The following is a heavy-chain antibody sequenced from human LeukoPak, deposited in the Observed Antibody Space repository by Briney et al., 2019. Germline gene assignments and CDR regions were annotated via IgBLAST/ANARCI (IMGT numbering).Heavy chain of an antibody. J-gene: IGHJ4*02. CDR1: GGSSSSYY. V-gene: IGHV4-59*01. D-gene: IGHD5-24*01. CDR3: ARSGGDRVEMPTIIDY. Sequence: ETLSLTCTVSGGSSSSYYWSWIRQPPGKGLEWIGYIYYSGSTNYSPSLKSRVSILVDTSKNQFSLRLSSVTAADTAVYYCARSGGDRVEMPTIIDYWGQGTLVTVSS. CDR2: IYYSGST.